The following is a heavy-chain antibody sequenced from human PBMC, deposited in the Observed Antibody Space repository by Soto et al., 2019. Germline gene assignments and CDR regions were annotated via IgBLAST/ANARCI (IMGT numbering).Heavy chain of an antibody. CDR2: IYYTGIT. Sequence: SETLSLTCTISGGSINTFYWSWVRQPAGKGLEWIGYIYYTGITHLNPSLKSRLTMAVDTSKNEFSLKLTSVSAADTAVYFCAREERKGIISWFDPWGQGTPVTVSS. D-gene: IGHD2-21*01. J-gene: IGHJ5*02. V-gene: IGHV4-59*06. CDR3: AREERKGIISWFDP. CDR1: GGSINTFY.